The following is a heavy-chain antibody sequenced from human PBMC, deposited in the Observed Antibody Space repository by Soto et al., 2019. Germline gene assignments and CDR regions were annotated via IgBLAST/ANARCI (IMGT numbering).Heavy chain of an antibody. CDR3: AQTIVVVPTAHDAFDV. D-gene: IGHD2-2*01. V-gene: IGHV2-5*02. CDR1: GFSLSSIGVG. J-gene: IGHJ3*01. Sequence: QITLKESGPTLVKPTQTLTLTCTFSGFSLSSIGVGVGWIRQPPGKALEWLGILYWDDDKHYSTSLKSRISIAKDTSKDQVVLTLTNMDPVDTATYYCAQTIVVVPTAHDAFDVWGQGTMVTVSS. CDR2: LYWDDDK.